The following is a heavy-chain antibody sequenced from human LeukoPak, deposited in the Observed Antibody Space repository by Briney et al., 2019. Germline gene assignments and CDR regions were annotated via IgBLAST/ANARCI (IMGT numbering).Heavy chain of an antibody. D-gene: IGHD1-26*01. CDR1: GGSISSSSYY. J-gene: IGHJ6*02. V-gene: IGHV4-39*01. CDR3: ARERVGEDRYYYYGMDV. Sequence: SETLSLTCTVSGGSISSSSYYWGWIRQPPGKGLEWIGSIYYSGSTYYNPSLKSRVTISVDTSKNQFSLKLSSVTAAGTAVYYCARERVGEDRYYYYGMDVWGQGTTVTVSS. CDR2: IYYSGST.